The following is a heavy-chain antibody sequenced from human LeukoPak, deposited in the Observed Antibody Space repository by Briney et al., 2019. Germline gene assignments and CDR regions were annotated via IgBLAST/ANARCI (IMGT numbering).Heavy chain of an antibody. CDR1: GFTLSDYY. Sequence: GGSLRLSCAASGFTLSDYYMSWIRQAPGKGLEWVSYISSSGSTIYYADSVKGRFTISRDNAKNSLYLQMNSLRAEDTAVYYCARDLRPIGQWLTGWFDPWGQGTLVTVSS. V-gene: IGHV3-11*04. CDR3: ARDLRPIGQWLTGWFDP. J-gene: IGHJ5*02. CDR2: ISSSGSTI. D-gene: IGHD6-19*01.